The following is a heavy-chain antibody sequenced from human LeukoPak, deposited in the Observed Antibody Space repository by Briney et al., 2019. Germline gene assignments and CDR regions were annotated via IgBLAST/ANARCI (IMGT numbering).Heavy chain of an antibody. CDR2: ISYSGST. V-gene: IGHV4-59*08. CDR3: ARQNSGYDLGPFAY. J-gene: IGHJ4*02. CDR1: GGSFSSYY. Sequence: PSETLSLTCTVSGGSFSSYYWSWIRQPPGKGLEWIAYISYSGSTNNNPSLRSRVTISLDTSKNHFSLKLSSVTAADTAVYYCARQNSGYDLGPFAYWGQGTLVIVSS. D-gene: IGHD5-12*01.